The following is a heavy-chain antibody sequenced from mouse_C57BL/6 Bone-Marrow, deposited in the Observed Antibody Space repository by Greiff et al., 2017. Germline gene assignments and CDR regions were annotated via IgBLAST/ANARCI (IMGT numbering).Heavy chain of an antibody. J-gene: IGHJ2*01. CDR2: IYPGDGDT. Sequence: VQLQQSGAELVKPGASVKISCKASGYAFSSYWMNWVKQRPGKGLEWIGQIYPGDGDTNYNGKFKGKATLTADKSSSTAYMQLSSLTSEDSAVYFCARVYDYDRDFDYWGQGTTLTVSS. V-gene: IGHV1-80*01. D-gene: IGHD2-4*01. CDR1: GYAFSSYW. CDR3: ARVYDYDRDFDY.